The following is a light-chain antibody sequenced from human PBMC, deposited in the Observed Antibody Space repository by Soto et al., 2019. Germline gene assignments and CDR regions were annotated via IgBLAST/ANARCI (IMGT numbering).Light chain of an antibody. Sequence: EIVLTQSPGTLSLSPGERATLSCRASQSVSSSYLAWYQQKPGQAPRLLIYGASSRATGIPDRFSGSGSGTDFTHTISRLEPEDVAVYYCQQYGSSPPVTFGGGTKVEIK. CDR2: GAS. V-gene: IGKV3-20*01. J-gene: IGKJ4*01. CDR1: QSVSSSY. CDR3: QQYGSSPPVT.